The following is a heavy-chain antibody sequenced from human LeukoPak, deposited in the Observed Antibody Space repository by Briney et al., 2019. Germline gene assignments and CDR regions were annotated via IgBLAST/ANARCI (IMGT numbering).Heavy chain of an antibody. J-gene: IGHJ3*02. CDR1: GFTFSSYA. CDR2: ISGSGGST. Sequence: GGSLRLSCAASGFTFSSYAMSWVRQAPGKGLEWVSAISGSGGSTYYADSVKGRFTISRDNSKNTLYLQMNSLRAEDTAVYYCAIPLAKYYYDSSGYPEAFDIWGQGTMVTVSS. D-gene: IGHD3-22*01. CDR3: AIPLAKYYYDSSGYPEAFDI. V-gene: IGHV3-23*01.